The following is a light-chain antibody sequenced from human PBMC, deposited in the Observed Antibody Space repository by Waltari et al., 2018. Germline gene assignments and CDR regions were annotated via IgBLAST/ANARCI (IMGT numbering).Light chain of an antibody. J-gene: IGLJ3*02. CDR1: SSDVGTYNY. Sequence: QSALTQPRSLSGSPGQSVTISCTGTSSDVGTYNYVSWYQQHPDKAPRLLIYDVGKRPLGFSVLFAGSKSGTTASLTISGLQSQDEADYFCCSYAGSSTSVLFGGGTRLTVL. V-gene: IGLV2-11*01. CDR2: DVG. CDR3: CSYAGSSTSVL.